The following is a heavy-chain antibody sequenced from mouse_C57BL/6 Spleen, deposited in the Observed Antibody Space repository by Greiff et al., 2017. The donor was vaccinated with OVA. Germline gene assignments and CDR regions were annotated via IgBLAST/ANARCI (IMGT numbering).Heavy chain of an antibody. CDR3: ARSPPHSNYPFAY. J-gene: IGHJ3*01. CDR1: GFTFTDYY. Sequence: EVQRVESGGGLVQPGGSLSLSCAASGFTFTDYYMSWVRQPPGKALEWLGFIRNKANGYTTEYSASVKGRFTISRDNSQSILYLQMNALRAEDSATYYCARSPPHSNYPFAYWGQGTLVTVSA. D-gene: IGHD2-5*01. V-gene: IGHV7-3*01. CDR2: IRNKANGYTT.